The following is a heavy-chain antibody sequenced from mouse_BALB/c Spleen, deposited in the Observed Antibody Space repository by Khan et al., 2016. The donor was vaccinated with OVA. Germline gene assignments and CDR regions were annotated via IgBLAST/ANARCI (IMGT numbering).Heavy chain of an antibody. CDR1: GFTFSTYG. D-gene: IGHD1-1*01. J-gene: IGHJ3*01. V-gene: IGHV5-6*01. CDR2: ISTGGHYT. CDR3: ARLAYYYDSEGLTY. Sequence: EVELVESGGDLVKPGGSLKLSCAASGFTFSTYGMSWVRQTPDKRLEWVATISTGGHYTYYPDSVKGRFTISRDNAKNTLYLQMTSLKSEDTAMFYSARLAYYYDSEGLTYWGQGTLVTVSA.